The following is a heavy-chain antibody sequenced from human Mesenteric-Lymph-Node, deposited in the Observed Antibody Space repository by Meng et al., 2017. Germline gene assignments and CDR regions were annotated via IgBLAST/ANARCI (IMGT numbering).Heavy chain of an antibody. CDR3: ATQESRDGHNPY. CDR2: MYHSGTT. Sequence: QREESGPGLVKPSGTLPLTCVVSGGSISSSYWWTWVRQSPGKGLEWIGEMYHSGTTNYNPSLKSRVTISMGKSNNQLSLKLNSVTAADTAVYYCATQESRDGHNPYWGQGTLVTVSS. D-gene: IGHD5-24*01. J-gene: IGHJ4*02. V-gene: IGHV4-4*02. CDR1: GGSISSSYW.